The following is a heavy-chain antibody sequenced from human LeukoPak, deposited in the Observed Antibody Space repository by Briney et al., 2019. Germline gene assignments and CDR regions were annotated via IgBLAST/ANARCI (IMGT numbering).Heavy chain of an antibody. CDR3: VRSVGHLDF. V-gene: IGHV6-1*01. Sequence: SQTLSLTCAISGGSVSSNSAAWNWIRQSPSRGLEWLGRTYFRSKWYTGYAMSVKSRITISPDTSKNQFSLQLQSVTPDDTALYYCVRSVGHLDFWGQGTLVTVSS. CDR1: GGSVSSNSAA. CDR2: TYFRSKWYT. J-gene: IGHJ4*02.